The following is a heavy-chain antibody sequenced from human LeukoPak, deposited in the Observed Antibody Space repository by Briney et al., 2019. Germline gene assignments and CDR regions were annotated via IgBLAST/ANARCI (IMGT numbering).Heavy chain of an antibody. CDR2: LYYTGSI. CDR3: ARHDRLATYYYDTSGPSYLDV. J-gene: IGHJ4*02. V-gene: IGHV4-39*01. D-gene: IGHD3-22*01. CDR1: GVSISSGSSS. Sequence: SETLSLTCTVSGVSISSGSSSWGWIRQPPGKGLEWIGSLYYTGSIYHNPSLKSRVTISVETSKNQFSLKLNSVTAADTAVYYCARHDRLATYYYDTSGPSYLDVWGQGTLVTVSS.